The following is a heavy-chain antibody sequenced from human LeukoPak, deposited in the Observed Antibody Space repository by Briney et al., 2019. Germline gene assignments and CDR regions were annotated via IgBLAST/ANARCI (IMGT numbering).Heavy chain of an antibody. CDR3: ARAHPYDFWSGYYLDY. CDR2: IYHSGSA. Sequence: PSQTLSLTCAVSGGSISSGGYSWSWLRQPPGKGLEWIGYIYHSGSAYYNPSLKSRVTISVDRSKNQFSLKLSSVTAADTAVYYCARAHPYDFWSGYYLDYWGQGTLVTVSS. V-gene: IGHV4-30-2*01. CDR1: GGSISSGGYS. D-gene: IGHD3-3*01. J-gene: IGHJ4*02.